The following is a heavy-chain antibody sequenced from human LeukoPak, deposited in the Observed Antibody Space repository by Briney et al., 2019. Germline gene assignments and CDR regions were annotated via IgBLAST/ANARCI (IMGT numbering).Heavy chain of an antibody. D-gene: IGHD1-1*01. J-gene: IGHJ4*02. V-gene: IGHV3-53*01. CDR2: ICSGGST. Sequence: PGGSLRLSCTVSGFTVSSNYMSWVRQAPGKGLEWVSVICSGGSTYYADSVKGRFTISRDNSKNTLYLQMNSLRAEDTAVYYCAKGTYYFDYWGQGTLVTVSS. CDR3: AKGTYYFDY. CDR1: GFTVSSNY.